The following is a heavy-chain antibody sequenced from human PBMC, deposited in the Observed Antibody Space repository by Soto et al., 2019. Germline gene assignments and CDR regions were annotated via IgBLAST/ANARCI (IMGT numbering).Heavy chain of an antibody. D-gene: IGHD3-16*02. CDR2: ISSSSSTI. CDR3: ARDQGYIWGSYRYSFDY. CDR1: GFTFSSYS. Sequence: HPGGSLRLSCAVSGFTFSSYSMNWVRQAPGKGLEWVSYISSSSSTIYYADSVKGRFTISRDNAKNSLYLQMNSLRAEDTAVYYCARDQGYIWGSYRYSFDYWGQGTLVTVSS. J-gene: IGHJ4*02. V-gene: IGHV3-48*01.